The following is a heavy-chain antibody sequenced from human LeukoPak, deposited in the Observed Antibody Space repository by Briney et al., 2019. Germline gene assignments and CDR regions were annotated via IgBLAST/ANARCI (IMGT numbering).Heavy chain of an antibody. Sequence: PSETLSLTCTVSGGSISSYYWSWIRQPPGKGLEWIGYIYYSGSTNYNPSLKSRVTMSVDTSKNQFSLKLSSVTAADTAVYYCARVRRTNSYSSSWNDAFDIWGQGTMVTVSS. CDR2: IYYSGST. CDR3: ARVRRTNSYSSSWNDAFDI. D-gene: IGHD6-13*01. V-gene: IGHV4-59*12. CDR1: GGSISSYY. J-gene: IGHJ3*02.